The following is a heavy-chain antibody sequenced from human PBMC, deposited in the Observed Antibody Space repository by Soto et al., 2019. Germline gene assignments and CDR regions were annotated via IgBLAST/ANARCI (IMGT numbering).Heavy chain of an antibody. D-gene: IGHD1-1*01. CDR2: MRSKTYGGTT. J-gene: IGHJ4*02. Sequence: EVRLVESGGGSVKPGRSLTLSCTASGIIFSDYGRSWFRQAPGKGLEWVAFMRSKTYGGTTEYAASVKGRFLLSRDDSNNIPYLQMNSLKIEDTGVYYCTTSAGIQPWYKFEFWGRGTQVTVSS. CDR3: TTSAGIQPWYKFEF. CDR1: GIIFSDYG. V-gene: IGHV3-49*05.